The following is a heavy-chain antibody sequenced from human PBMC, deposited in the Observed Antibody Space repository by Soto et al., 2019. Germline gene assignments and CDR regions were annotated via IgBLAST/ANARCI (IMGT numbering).Heavy chain of an antibody. D-gene: IGHD2-2*01. CDR1: GGSINNNY. CDR3: ARGLHCTASSCHGYPNNWFDP. J-gene: IGHJ5*02. CDR2: MYYTGSP. V-gene: IGHV4-59*01. Sequence: SETLSLTCSVSGGSINNNYWGWLRESPEKGLEWIGHMYYTGSPNYNPSLKSRATISLDASKDQFSLKLSSVTAADTAVYFCARGLHCTASSCHGYPNNWFDPWGQGTLVTVSS.